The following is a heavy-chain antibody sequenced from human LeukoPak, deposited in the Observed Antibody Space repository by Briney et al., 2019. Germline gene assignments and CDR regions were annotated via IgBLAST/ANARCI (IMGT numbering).Heavy chain of an antibody. Sequence: ASVKVSCKASGYTFTGYYMHWVRQAPGQGLEWMGWINPNSGGTNYARKFQGRVTMTRDTSISTAYMELSRLRSDDTAVYYCARDQELERYFDLWGRGTLVTVSS. D-gene: IGHD1-1*01. CDR1: GYTFTGYY. V-gene: IGHV1-2*02. J-gene: IGHJ2*01. CDR3: ARDQELERYFDL. CDR2: INPNSGGT.